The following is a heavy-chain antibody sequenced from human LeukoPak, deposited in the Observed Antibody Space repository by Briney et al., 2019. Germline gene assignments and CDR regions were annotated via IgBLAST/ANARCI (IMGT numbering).Heavy chain of an antibody. J-gene: IGHJ4*02. Sequence: PGGSLRLSCAASGFTFSNNWRRWDRQAPGKGLEWVAHINKDGSEIYYVDSVKGRFTISRDNAKSSLSLQMNSLRVEDTAVYYCARDKVTYWGQGILVTVSS. CDR2: INKDGSEI. CDR1: GFTFSNNW. CDR3: ARDKVTY. V-gene: IGHV3-7*01.